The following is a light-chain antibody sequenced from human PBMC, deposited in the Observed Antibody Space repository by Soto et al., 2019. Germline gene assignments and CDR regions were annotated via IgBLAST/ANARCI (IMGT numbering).Light chain of an antibody. V-gene: IGLV2-14*01. CDR2: DVS. Sequence: QSALTQPASVSGSPGQSITISCTGTSSDVGGYNYVSWYQQHPGKAPKLMIYDVSNRPSGVSNRFSGSESGNTASLTISGLQAEDEADYYCSSYTSSSTNVFGTGTKVTVL. J-gene: IGLJ1*01. CDR1: SSDVGGYNY. CDR3: SSYTSSSTNV.